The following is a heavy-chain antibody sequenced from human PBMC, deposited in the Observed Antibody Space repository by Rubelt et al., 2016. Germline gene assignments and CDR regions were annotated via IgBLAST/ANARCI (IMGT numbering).Heavy chain of an antibody. CDR2: INHSGST. D-gene: IGHD7-27*01. Sequence: QVQLQQWGAGLLKPSETLSLTCAVYGGSFSGYYWSWIRQPPGKGLGWIGEINHSGSTNYNPSVKGRGTISIDTSTNQFSRKRRSVTAADTAVYDCARLTGDGHYYYGMDVWGQGTTVTVSS. CDR1: GGSFSGYY. J-gene: IGHJ6*02. V-gene: IGHV4-34*01. CDR3: ARLTGDGHYYYGMDV.